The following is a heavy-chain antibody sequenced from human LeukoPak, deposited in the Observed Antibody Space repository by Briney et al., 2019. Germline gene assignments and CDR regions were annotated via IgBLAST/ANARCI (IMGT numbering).Heavy chain of an antibody. V-gene: IGHV4-59*01. CDR2: IYYSGST. D-gene: IGHD3-22*01. J-gene: IGHJ4*02. CDR1: GGSISSYY. CDR3: AGAKYYYDSSGYYDQYFDY. Sequence: PSETLSLTCTVSGGSISSYYWSWIRQPPGKGLEWIGYIYYSGSTNYNPSLKSRVTISVDTSKNQFSLKLSSVTAADTAVYYCAGAKYYYDSSGYYDQYFDYWGQGTLVTVSS.